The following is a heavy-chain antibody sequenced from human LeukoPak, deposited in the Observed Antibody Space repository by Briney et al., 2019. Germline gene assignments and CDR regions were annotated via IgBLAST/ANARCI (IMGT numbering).Heavy chain of an antibody. CDR2: ISYDGSNK. J-gene: IGHJ4*02. CDR3: ARAGYDYENYFDY. D-gene: IGHD4-17*01. CDR1: GFTFSSYA. Sequence: PGGSLRLSCAASGFTFSSYAMHWVRQAPGKGLEWVAVISYDGSNKYYADSVKGRFTISRDNSKNTLYLQMNSLRAEDTAVYYCARAGYDYENYFDYWGQGTLVTVSS. V-gene: IGHV3-30-3*01.